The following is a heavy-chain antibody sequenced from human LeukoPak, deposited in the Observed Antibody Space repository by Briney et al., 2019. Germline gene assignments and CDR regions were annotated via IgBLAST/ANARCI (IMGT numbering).Heavy chain of an antibody. D-gene: IGHD3-16*01. V-gene: IGHV1-2*02. Sequence: ASVKVSCKASGYTFTGYYMHWVRQAPGQGLEWMGWINPNSGGTNYAQKFQGRVTMTRDTSISTAYMELSRLRSDDTAVYYCARDRHVHDAFDIWGQGTMVTVSS. CDR2: INPNSGGT. CDR1: GYTFTGYY. CDR3: ARDRHVHDAFDI. J-gene: IGHJ3*02.